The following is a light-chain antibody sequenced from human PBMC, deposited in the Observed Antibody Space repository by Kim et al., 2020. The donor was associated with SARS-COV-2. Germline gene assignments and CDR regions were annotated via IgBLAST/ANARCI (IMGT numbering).Light chain of an antibody. J-gene: IGKJ5*01. CDR3: QQYNNWLST. CDR2: GAS. V-gene: IGKV3-15*01. Sequence: VSPGERATLSRRASQSVSSNLAWYQQKPGQAPRLLSYGASTRATGIPARFSGSGSGTEFTLTISSLQSEDFAVYYCQQYNNWLSTFGQGTRLEIK. CDR1: QSVSSN.